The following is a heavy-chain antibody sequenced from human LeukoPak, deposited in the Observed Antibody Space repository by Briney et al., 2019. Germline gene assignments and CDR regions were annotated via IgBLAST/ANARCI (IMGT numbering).Heavy chain of an antibody. CDR2: IYHSGST. Sequence: SETLSLTCTVSGYPISSGYYWGWIRQPPGKGLEWIGSIYHSGSTYYNPSLKSRVTISVDTSKNQFSLKLSSVTAADTAVYYCARWGLGDYGSGSYWYAFDIWGQGTMVTVSS. D-gene: IGHD3-10*01. CDR3: ARWGLGDYGSGSYWYAFDI. J-gene: IGHJ3*02. CDR1: GYPISSGYY. V-gene: IGHV4-38-2*02.